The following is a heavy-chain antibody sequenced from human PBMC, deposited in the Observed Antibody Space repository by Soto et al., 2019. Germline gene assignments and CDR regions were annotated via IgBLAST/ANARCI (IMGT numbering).Heavy chain of an antibody. J-gene: IGHJ6*02. CDR2: VIPVLTTT. CDR3: ARRRYCGYDCYHKHYYGMDV. CDR1: GDTFSSYI. D-gene: IGHD2-21*02. Sequence: QVQLVQSGAEVKKPGSSVRVSCRSSGDTFSSYIVNWLRLAPGRGLEWMGRVIPVLTTTDYAQNFRGRVTISADRSTNTVYLDLSSPRSDDTAVYYCARRRYCGYDCYHKHYYGMDVWGQGSLVTDAS. V-gene: IGHV1-69*08.